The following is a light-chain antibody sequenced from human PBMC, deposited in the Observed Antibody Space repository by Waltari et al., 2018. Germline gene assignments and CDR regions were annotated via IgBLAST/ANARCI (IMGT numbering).Light chain of an antibody. V-gene: IGKV3-20*01. CDR3: QHYVALPVT. J-gene: IGKJ1*01. CDR2: GAS. CDR1: QGVGRT. Sequence: EIVLTQSPGTLSLSPGDRATLSCRASQGVGRTLAWYQQKPGQAPSLVIYGASIRATGIPDRFSCSGSGTDFSLTISRLEPEDFAVYYCQHYVALPVTFGQGTKVEIK.